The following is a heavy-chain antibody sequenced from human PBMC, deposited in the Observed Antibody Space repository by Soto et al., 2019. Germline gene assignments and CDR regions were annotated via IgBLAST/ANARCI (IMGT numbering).Heavy chain of an antibody. CDR3: AGDDRGRNTRECDP. Sequence: KPSETLSLTCTVSGAVISYYSWAWIRQSTGKGLEWIGRVYSPGTIFYNPFLKSRATMSVDTSKNQFSLKLTPVHAAHTAVYYCAGDDRGRNTRECDPWGQGTLVTVSS. D-gene: IGHD3-3*01. CDR1: GAVISYYS. V-gene: IGHV4-4*07. CDR2: VYSPGTI. J-gene: IGHJ5*02.